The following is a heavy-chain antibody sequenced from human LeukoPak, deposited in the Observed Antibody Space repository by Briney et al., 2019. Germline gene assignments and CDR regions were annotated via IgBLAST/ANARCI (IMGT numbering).Heavy chain of an antibody. J-gene: IGHJ4*02. D-gene: IGHD3-22*01. CDR1: GGSFSGYY. V-gene: IGHV4-34*01. CDR2: INHSGST. Sequence: LSETLSLTCAVYGGSFSGYYWSWIRQPPGKGLEWIGEINHSGSTNYNPSLKSRVTISVDTSKNQFSLKLSSVTAADTAVYYCARHREGYDSSGYSDYWGQGTLVTVSS. CDR3: ARHREGYDSSGYSDY.